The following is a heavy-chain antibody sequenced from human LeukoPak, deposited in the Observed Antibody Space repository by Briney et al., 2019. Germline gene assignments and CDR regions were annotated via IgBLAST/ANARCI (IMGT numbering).Heavy chain of an antibody. D-gene: IGHD3-9*01. V-gene: IGHV3-30*18. CDR2: ISYDGSNK. Sequence: GGSLRLSCAASGFTFSSYGMQWVRQAPGKGLEWVAVISYDGSNKYYADSVKGRFTISRDNSKNTLYLQMNSLRAEDTAVYYCAKTYFDFYYYYYGMDVWGQGTTVTVSS. CDR1: GFTFSSYG. J-gene: IGHJ6*02. CDR3: AKTYFDFYYYYYGMDV.